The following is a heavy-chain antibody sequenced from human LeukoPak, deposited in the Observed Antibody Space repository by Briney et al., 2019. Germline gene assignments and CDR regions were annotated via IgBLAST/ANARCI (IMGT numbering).Heavy chain of an antibody. J-gene: IGHJ6*04. V-gene: IGHV3-30*04. D-gene: IGHD3-16*02. Sequence: PGGSLRLSCAASGFIFSDYTMHWVRQAPGRGLEWVAALSADGSKKYHADSVKGRFTISRDNSRSTLFLQMNSLRVDDTAVYYCARGGPRYHYYYNMDVWGKGTTVTVSS. CDR2: LSADGSKK. CDR1: GFIFSDYT. CDR3: ARGGPRYHYYYNMDV.